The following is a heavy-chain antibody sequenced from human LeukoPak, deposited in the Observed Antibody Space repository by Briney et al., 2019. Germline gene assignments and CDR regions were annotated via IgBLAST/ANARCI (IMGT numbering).Heavy chain of an antibody. CDR3: ARDTYYYDSSGYYGTFDY. V-gene: IGHV4-38-2*02. D-gene: IGHD3-22*01. J-gene: IGHJ4*02. Sequence: SETLSLTCSVFGYSISSGYYWGWIRQSPGKGLEWIGSVYKRGTTYYNPSFESRVTISLDTSKNQFSLKLSSVTAADTAVYYCARDTYYYDSSGYYGTFDYWGQGTLVTVSS. CDR1: GYSISSGYY. CDR2: VYKRGTT.